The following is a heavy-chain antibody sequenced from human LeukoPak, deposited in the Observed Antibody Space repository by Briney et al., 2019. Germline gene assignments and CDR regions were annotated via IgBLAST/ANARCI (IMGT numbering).Heavy chain of an antibody. V-gene: IGHV3-53*01. D-gene: IGHD3-22*01. CDR2: IYSGGST. J-gene: IGHJ4*02. CDR1: GFTVSSNY. Sequence: PGGSLTLPCAASGFTVSSNYMSWVRQAPGKGLEWVTDIYSGGSTYYPDPVKGRITISRDNSKNTLYLQMNSLRAEDTAVYYCANQPYYYDSSGYYYVSYFGYWGQGTLVTVSS. CDR3: ANQPYYYDSSGYYYVSYFGY.